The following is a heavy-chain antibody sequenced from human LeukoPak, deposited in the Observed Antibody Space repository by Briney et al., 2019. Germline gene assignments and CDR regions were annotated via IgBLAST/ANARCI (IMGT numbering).Heavy chain of an antibody. D-gene: IGHD3-10*01. CDR1: GFXVSSYA. Sequence: GGSLRLSCAASGFXVSSYAISWVRQAPGKGLEWVSTISASGGSTYYADSVKGRFTISRDNSKNTLYLQVNSLRAEDAAVYHCARNSYYGSGSHSMSSNRYFDLWGRGTLVTVSS. V-gene: IGHV3-23*01. CDR2: ISASGGST. CDR3: ARNSYYGSGSHSMSSNRYFDL. J-gene: IGHJ2*01.